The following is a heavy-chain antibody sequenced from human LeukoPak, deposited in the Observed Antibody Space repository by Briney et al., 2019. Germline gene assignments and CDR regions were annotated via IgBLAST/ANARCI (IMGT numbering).Heavy chain of an antibody. J-gene: IGHJ5*02. V-gene: IGHV1-2*02. CDR3: ARDPLRGLRYFDWLNNWFDP. Sequence: GASVKVSXKASGYTFTGYYMHWVRQAPGQGLEWMGWINPNSGGTNYAQKFQGRVTMTRDTSISTAYMELSRLRSDDTAVYYCARDPLRGLRYFDWLNNWFDPWGQGTLVTVSS. CDR1: GYTFTGYY. D-gene: IGHD3-9*01. CDR2: INPNSGGT.